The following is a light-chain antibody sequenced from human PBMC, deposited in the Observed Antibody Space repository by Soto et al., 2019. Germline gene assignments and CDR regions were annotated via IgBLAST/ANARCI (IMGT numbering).Light chain of an antibody. V-gene: IGKV1-27*01. J-gene: IGKJ4*01. CDR1: LPFSNY. CDR3: QKYNSSPLP. CDR2: AAS. Sequence: DIQMTQSPSSLSASVGVRVTITCRASLPFSNYLAWYQQKPGKIPNTLIYAASPLQSGVPSRFSGSGSRTDGTLIISSLQPADVAAYSWQKYNSSPLPFGGGTKVEIK.